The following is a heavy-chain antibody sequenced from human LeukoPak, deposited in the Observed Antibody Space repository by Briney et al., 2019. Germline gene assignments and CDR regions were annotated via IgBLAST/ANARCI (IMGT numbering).Heavy chain of an antibody. Sequence: SETLSLTCTGSGGSISSYYWSWIRQPPGKGLEWIGYIYYSGSTNYNPSLKSRVTISVDTSKNQFSLKLSSVTAADTAVYYCARETYYYDSSGYFDAFDIWGQGTMVTVSS. D-gene: IGHD3-22*01. J-gene: IGHJ3*02. CDR1: GGSISSYY. V-gene: IGHV4-59*01. CDR3: ARETYYYDSSGYFDAFDI. CDR2: IYYSGST.